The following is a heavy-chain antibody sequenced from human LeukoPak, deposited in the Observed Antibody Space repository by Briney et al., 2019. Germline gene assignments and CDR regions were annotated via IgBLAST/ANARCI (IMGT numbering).Heavy chain of an antibody. CDR2: IYTSGST. D-gene: IGHD6-19*01. J-gene: IGHJ4*02. CDR1: GDSISSDSYY. Sequence: PSETLSLTCTVSGDSISSDSYYWSWIRQPAGKGLEWIGRIYTSGSTNYNPSLRSRVTISLDTSNNQFSLRLSSVTAADTAMYYCARVGYSSGWYPFDYWGQGTLVTVSS. CDR3: ARVGYSSGWYPFDY. V-gene: IGHV4-61*02.